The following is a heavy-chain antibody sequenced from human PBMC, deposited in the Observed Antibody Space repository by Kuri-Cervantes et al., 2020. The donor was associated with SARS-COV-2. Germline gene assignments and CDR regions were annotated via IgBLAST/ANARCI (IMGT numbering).Heavy chain of an antibody. CDR1: GFTFSSYG. J-gene: IGHJ4*02. CDR2: ISYDGSNK. CDR3: AKDLIGHPLFDY. Sequence: GESLKISCAASGFTFSSYGMHWVRQAPGKGLEWVAVISYDGSNKYYADSVKGRFTISRDNSKNTLYLQMNSLRAEDTAVYYCAKDLIGHPLFDYWGQGTLVTGAS. V-gene: IGHV3-30*18. D-gene: IGHD2-8*01.